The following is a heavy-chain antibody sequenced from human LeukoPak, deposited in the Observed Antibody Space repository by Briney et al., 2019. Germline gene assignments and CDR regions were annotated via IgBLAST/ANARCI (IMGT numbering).Heavy chain of an antibody. CDR3: AKDSYSKGDF. D-gene: IGHD6-13*01. J-gene: IGHJ4*02. Sequence: GGSLTLSCAASGFTFSYHWMTWVRHAPAKALEWVANIRNDGAVKNYVDYVKGRFTISRDNARNSLYLQMNSLRAEDTAVYYCAKDSYSKGDFWGQGVLVTVSS. CDR2: IRNDGAVK. CDR1: GFTFSYHW. V-gene: IGHV3-7*01.